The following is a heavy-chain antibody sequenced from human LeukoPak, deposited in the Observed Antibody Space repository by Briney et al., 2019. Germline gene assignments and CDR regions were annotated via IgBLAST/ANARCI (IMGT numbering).Heavy chain of an antibody. Sequence: GPSVKVSCKASGYAFTNYYIHWVRQAPGQGLEWMGIIDPSGGSTSYAQKFQGRVTMTRDMSTSTVYMELSSLRSEDTAVYYCARDTGYSSSSDFWGQGTLVTVSS. CDR1: GYAFTNYY. V-gene: IGHV1-46*01. J-gene: IGHJ4*02. D-gene: IGHD6-6*01. CDR2: IDPSGGST. CDR3: ARDTGYSSSSDF.